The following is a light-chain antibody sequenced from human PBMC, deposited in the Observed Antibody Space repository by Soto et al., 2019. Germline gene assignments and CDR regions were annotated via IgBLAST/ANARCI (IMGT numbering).Light chain of an antibody. CDR1: QSISSW. V-gene: IGKV1-5*01. Sequence: DIQMTQSPSTLSASVGDRVTITCRASQSISSWLAWYQQKPGKAPKLLIYDASSLESGVPSRFSGSGSGTEFTLTIRSLQPDDCATYYCQQYNSYPWTFGQGTKVEIK. CDR2: DAS. J-gene: IGKJ1*01. CDR3: QQYNSYPWT.